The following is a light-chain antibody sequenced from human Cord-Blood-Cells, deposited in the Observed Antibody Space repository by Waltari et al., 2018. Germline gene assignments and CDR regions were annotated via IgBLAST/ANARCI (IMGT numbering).Light chain of an antibody. CDR2: WAS. V-gene: IGKV4-1*01. CDR3: QQYYSTPYT. Sequence: DIVVTQSPDSRAVALGGRATINCKSGPSVLYSSNNKNYLAWYQQKPGQPPKLLIYWASTRESGVPDRFSGSGSGTDFTLTISSLQAEDVAVYYCQQYYSTPYTFGQGTKLEIK. J-gene: IGKJ2*01. CDR1: PSVLYSSNNKNY.